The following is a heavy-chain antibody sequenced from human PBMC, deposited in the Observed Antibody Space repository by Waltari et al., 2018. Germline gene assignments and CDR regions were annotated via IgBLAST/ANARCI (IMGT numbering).Heavy chain of an antibody. CDR1: GGSISSGTYY. CDR2: VYVSGTT. V-gene: IGHV4-61*02. Sequence: QVQLQESGPGLVKPSQTLSLTCTVSGGSISSGTYYWRWIRQPAGKGLEWIGHVYVSGTTNYNPSLKSRVTISVDTSKNQFSLKLNSVTAADTAMYYCARGGNYYDSSGYPLDYWGQGTLVTVSS. J-gene: IGHJ4*02. CDR3: ARGGNYYDSSGYPLDY. D-gene: IGHD3-22*01.